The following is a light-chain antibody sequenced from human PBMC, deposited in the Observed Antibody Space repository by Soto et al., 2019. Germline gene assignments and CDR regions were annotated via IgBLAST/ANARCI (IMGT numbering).Light chain of an antibody. J-gene: IGLJ1*01. CDR1: RSNIGADYE. Sequence: QSVLTQPPSVSGAPGQRVTISCTGSRSNIGADYEVHWYQQLPGTAPKLLIYGNTNRPSGVPDRFSGSKSGASASLASTGLQAEDEADYYCQSYDNSLSGSYVFGTGTKLTVL. V-gene: IGLV1-40*01. CDR3: QSYDNSLSGSYV. CDR2: GNT.